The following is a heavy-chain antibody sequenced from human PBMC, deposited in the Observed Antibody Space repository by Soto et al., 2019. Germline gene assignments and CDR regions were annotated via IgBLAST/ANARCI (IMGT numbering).Heavy chain of an antibody. CDR1: GFTFSSYS. Sequence: EVQLVESGGGLVQPGGSLRLSCAASGFTFSSYSMHWVRQAPGKGLEYVSAISSNGGTTSYVNSVKGRFTISRDNSKNMLYLQMGSLRAEDMAVYYCGGYSGDGIWSWGQGTLVTVSS. CDR3: GGYSGDGIWS. J-gene: IGHJ5*02. CDR2: ISSNGGTT. V-gene: IGHV3-64*01. D-gene: IGHD1-26*01.